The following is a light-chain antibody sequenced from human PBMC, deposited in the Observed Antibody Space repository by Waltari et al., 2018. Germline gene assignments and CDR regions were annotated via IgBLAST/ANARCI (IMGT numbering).Light chain of an antibody. V-gene: IGLV2-14*01. Sequence: QSALPQPASVSGSPGQSLTISCTGTSSDVGAYKYVSWYQHRPGTAPTLMIYDVSNRPSGVSNRFSGSKSGNTASLTISGLQPEDEADYYCAYAGSVTWVFGGGTKVTVL. J-gene: IGLJ3*02. CDR1: SSDVGAYKY. CDR2: DVS. CDR3: CAYAGSVTWV.